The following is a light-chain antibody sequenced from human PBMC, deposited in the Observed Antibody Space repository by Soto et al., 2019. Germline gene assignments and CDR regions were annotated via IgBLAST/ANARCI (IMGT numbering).Light chain of an antibody. CDR2: DAS. Sequence: EIVLTQSPATLSLSPGERATLSCRASQSVSSYLAWYQQKPGQAPRLLIYDASNRATGIPARFSGSGSGTDFTLTLSSLEPEDFAFYYCQQRSNWPPPFTFGPGTKVDIK. CDR1: QSVSSY. V-gene: IGKV3-11*01. CDR3: QQRSNWPPPFT. J-gene: IGKJ3*01.